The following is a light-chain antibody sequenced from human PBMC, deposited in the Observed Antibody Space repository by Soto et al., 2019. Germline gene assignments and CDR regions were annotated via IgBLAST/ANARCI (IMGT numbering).Light chain of an antibody. CDR1: LGAVTSGHY. CDR3: LLLYSDGRV. Sequence: QAVLTQEPQLPVSPGGKVTFTWGSGLGAVTSGHYPYWFQQKPGQVPKTLIYDTNNKLSWTPARFSGSLLGGKSALTLSGAQPEDEAEYYCLLLYSDGRVFGGGTKLTVL. CDR2: DTN. J-gene: IGLJ3*02. V-gene: IGLV7-46*01.